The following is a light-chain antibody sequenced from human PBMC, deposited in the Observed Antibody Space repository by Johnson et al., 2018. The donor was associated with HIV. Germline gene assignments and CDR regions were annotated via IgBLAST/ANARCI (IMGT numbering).Light chain of an antibody. J-gene: IGLJ1*01. CDR3: GTWDSSLSGGV. CDR1: KSNIGNNY. CDR2: ENN. Sequence: QSVLTQSPSVSAAPGQKVTISCSGTKSNIGNNYVSWYQQFPGTAPKLLIYENNKRSSGIPDRFSGSKSGTSATLGITGLQTGDEADYYCGTWDSSLSGGVFGPGTKVTVL. V-gene: IGLV1-51*02.